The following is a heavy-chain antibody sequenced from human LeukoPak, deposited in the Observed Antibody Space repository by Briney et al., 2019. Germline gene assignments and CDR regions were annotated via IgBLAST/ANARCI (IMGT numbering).Heavy chain of an antibody. D-gene: IGHD3-10*01. CDR3: ARDGRDYYGWGSYGNWFDP. V-gene: IGHV3-48*03. J-gene: IGHJ5*02. Sequence: PGGSLRLFCAASGFTFSSYAMNWVRQAPGKGLELVSFISNSGSDIYYADSVKGRFTISRDNAKNSLYLQMNSLRAEDTAVYYCARDGRDYYGWGSYGNWFDPWGQGTLVTVYS. CDR2: ISNSGSDI. CDR1: GFTFSSYA.